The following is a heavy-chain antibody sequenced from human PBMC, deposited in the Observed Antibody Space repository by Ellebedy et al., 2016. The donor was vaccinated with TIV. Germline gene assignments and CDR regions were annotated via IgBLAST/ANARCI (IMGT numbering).Heavy chain of an antibody. D-gene: IGHD3-10*01. V-gene: IGHV1-2*02. CDR2: INPNSGGT. CDR3: AKLSGSYNFDY. J-gene: IGHJ4*02. CDR1: GYTFTGYY. Sequence: AASVKVSCKASGYTFTGYYMHWVRQAPGQGLEWMGWINPNSGGTNYAQKFQGRVTMTRDTSISTAYMELSSLRSEDTAVYYCAKLSGSYNFDYWGQGTLVTVSS.